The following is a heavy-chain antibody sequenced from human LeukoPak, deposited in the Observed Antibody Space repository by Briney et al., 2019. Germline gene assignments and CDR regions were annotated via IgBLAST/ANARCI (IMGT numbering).Heavy chain of an antibody. D-gene: IGHD1-1*01. CDR3: ARENDFYRY. V-gene: IGHV1-2*02. CDR2: INPNNGGT. Sequence: ASVKVSRKASGYTFTDYYIHWVRQAPGQGLEWMGWINPNNGGTYYAQNFQGTVAMTRDTSTTTAYMELSRLRSDDPAVSCCARENDFYRYWGQGPLVTVSS. CDR1: GYTFTDYY. J-gene: IGHJ4*02.